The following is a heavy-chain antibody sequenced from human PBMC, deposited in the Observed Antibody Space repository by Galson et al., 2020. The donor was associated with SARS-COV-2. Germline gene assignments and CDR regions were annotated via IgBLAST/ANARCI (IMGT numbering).Heavy chain of an antibody. CDR1: GGSISSYY. Sequence: ETSETLSLTCTVSGGSISSYYWSWIRQPPGKGLEWIGYIHYSGSTNYNPSLKSRVTISVDTSKNQFSLKLSSVTASDTAVYYCARGGKWELTYWGQGTLVTVSS. V-gene: IGHV4-59*01. D-gene: IGHD1-26*01. CDR3: ARGGKWELTY. J-gene: IGHJ4*02. CDR2: IHYSGST.